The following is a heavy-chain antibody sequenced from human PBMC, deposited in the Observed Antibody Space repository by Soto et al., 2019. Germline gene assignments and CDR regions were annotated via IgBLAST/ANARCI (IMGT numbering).Heavy chain of an antibody. Sequence: QVQLVQSGAEVKKPGSSVKVSCKASGGTFSSYTISWVRQAPGQGLEWMGRIIPILGIANYAQKFQGRVTITADKSTSTAYMELSSLRSEDTAVYYCAREVFRIAARSSHFDYWGQGTLVTVSS. J-gene: IGHJ4*02. CDR3: AREVFRIAARSSHFDY. V-gene: IGHV1-69*08. D-gene: IGHD6-13*01. CDR2: IIPILGIA. CDR1: GGTFSSYT.